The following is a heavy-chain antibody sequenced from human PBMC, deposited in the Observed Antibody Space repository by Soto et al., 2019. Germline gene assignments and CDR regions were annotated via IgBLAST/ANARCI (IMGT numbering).Heavy chain of an antibody. V-gene: IGHV4-31*03. CDR1: GGSISSGGYY. CDR2: IYYSGST. D-gene: IGHD3-9*01. Sequence: PSETLSLTCTVSGGSISSGGYYWSWIRQHPGKGLEWIGYIYYSGSTYYNPSLKSRVTISVDTSKNQFSLKLSSVTAADTAVHYCARAPVYDILTGYRIPTPKKSWFDPWGQGTLVTVSS. J-gene: IGHJ5*02. CDR3: ARAPVYDILTGYRIPTPKKSWFDP.